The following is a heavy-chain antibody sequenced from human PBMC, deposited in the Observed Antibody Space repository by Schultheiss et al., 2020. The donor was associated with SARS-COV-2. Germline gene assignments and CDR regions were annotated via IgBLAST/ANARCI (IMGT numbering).Heavy chain of an antibody. J-gene: IGHJ6*02. D-gene: IGHD6-6*01. Sequence: SVKVSCKASGGTFSSYAISWVRQAPGQGLEWMGGIIPIFGIANYAQKFQGRVTITADKSTSTAYMELSSLRSEDTAVYYCARDGLHLGQLVIAGLDVWGQGTTVTVSS. CDR2: IIPIFGIA. V-gene: IGHV1-69*10. CDR1: GGTFSSYA. CDR3: ARDGLHLGQLVIAGLDV.